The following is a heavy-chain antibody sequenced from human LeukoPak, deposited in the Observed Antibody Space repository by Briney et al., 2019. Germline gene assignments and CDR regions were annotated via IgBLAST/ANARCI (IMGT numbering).Heavy chain of an antibody. V-gene: IGHV3-30-3*01. J-gene: IGHJ6*02. CDR2: ISYDGSNK. CDR3: ARDSLDFWSGYPRFYYYYGMDV. D-gene: IGHD3-3*01. CDR1: GFTFSSYA. Sequence: PGGSLRLSCAASGFTFSSYAMHWVRQAPGKGLEWVAVISYDGSNKYYADSVKGRFTISRDNSKNTLYLQMNSLRAEDTAVYYCARDSLDFWSGYPRFYYYYGMDVWGQGTTVTVSS.